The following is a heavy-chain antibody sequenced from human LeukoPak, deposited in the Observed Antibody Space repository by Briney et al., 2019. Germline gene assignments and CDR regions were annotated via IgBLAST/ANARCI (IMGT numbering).Heavy chain of an antibody. Sequence: SETLSLTCTVSGDSINNYYWSWIRQPPGKGLEWIGYIFYSGGTKYNPSLKSRVAISIAMSKNQFSLNLNSVTAADTAVYYCARGGRITTVVGFNWFDPWGQGTLVTVSS. J-gene: IGHJ5*02. V-gene: IGHV4-59*01. CDR2: IFYSGGT. CDR3: ARGGRITTVVGFNWFDP. CDR1: GDSINNYY. D-gene: IGHD6-19*01.